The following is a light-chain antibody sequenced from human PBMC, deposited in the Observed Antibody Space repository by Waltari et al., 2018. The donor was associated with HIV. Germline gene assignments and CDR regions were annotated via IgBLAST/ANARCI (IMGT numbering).Light chain of an antibody. CDR3: SSYTSSRTLV. Sequence: QSALTQPASVSGSPGQSITIPCTGTSSDVGGYNYVSWYQQHPDKAPTLVIFEVNKRPSGFSNRFSGSKSGNTASLTISGLQAEDEADYYCSSYTSSRTLVFGGGTKLTVL. J-gene: IGLJ3*02. V-gene: IGLV2-14*01. CDR1: SSDVGGYNY. CDR2: EVN.